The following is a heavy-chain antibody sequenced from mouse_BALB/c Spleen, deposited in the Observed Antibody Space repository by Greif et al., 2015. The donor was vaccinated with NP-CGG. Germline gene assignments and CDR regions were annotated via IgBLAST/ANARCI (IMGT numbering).Heavy chain of an antibody. D-gene: IGHD1-1*01. Sequence: EVQRVESGGGLVQPGGPRKLSCAASGFTFSDYGMAWVRQAPGKGPEWVAFISNLAYSIYYADTVTGRFTISRENAKNTLYLETSSLRSEDTAMYYCARDYYGSSYWYFDVWGAGTTVTVSS. V-gene: IGHV5-15*02. CDR3: ARDYYGSSYWYFDV. CDR1: GFTFSDYG. J-gene: IGHJ1*01. CDR2: ISNLAYSI.